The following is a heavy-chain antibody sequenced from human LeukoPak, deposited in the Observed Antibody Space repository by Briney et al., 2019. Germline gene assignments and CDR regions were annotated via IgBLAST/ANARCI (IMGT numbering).Heavy chain of an antibody. CDR1: GFTFSSYG. CDR2: ISRSSTYI. Sequence: GGSLRPSCAASGFTFSSYGMNWVRQAPGKGLEWVSSISRSSTYIYYGDSVKGRFTISRDNAKNSLYLQMNSLRAEDTAVYYCARVVWGWDTAMPTPFDYWGRGTLVTVSS. V-gene: IGHV3-21*01. D-gene: IGHD5-18*01. J-gene: IGHJ4*02. CDR3: ARVVWGWDTAMPTPFDY.